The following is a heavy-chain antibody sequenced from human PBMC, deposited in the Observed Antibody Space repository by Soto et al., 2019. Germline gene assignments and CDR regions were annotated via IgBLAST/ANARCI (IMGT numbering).Heavy chain of an antibody. V-gene: IGHV3-74*01. Sequence: EVQLEESGGGLVQPGGSLRLSCVASGFTFDTYWMHWVRQAPGKGLEWVARVHTDGSNPTYGDSVKGRFTVSRDNAKSTLFLQMDSLRAEDTAFYYCTNAVDYWGQGTLVTVSS. J-gene: IGHJ4*02. CDR2: VHTDGSNP. CDR3: TNAVDY. CDR1: GFTFDTYW.